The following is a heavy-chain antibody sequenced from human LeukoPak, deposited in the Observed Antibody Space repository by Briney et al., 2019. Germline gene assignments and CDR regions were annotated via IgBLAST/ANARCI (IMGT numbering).Heavy chain of an antibody. CDR3: TRHMTVTYDAFDI. CDR1: GGSTRGYY. V-gene: IGHV4-59*08. CDR2: IYYSGST. Sequence: SETLSLTCTVSGGSTRGYYWSWIGQPPGKGLAWIGYIYYSGSTKYNPSLKSRVTISIDTSERQFSLKLSSVTAADTAAYYCTRHMTVTYDAFDIWGQGTMVTVSS. D-gene: IGHD3-22*01. J-gene: IGHJ3*02.